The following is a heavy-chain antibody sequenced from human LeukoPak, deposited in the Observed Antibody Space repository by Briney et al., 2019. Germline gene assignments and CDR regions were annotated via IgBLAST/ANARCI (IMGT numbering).Heavy chain of an antibody. V-gene: IGHV3-23*01. D-gene: IGHD4-11*01. J-gene: IGHJ5*02. CDR2: TSATSGST. CDR3: ANNDYNNPEA. Sequence: PGGSLRLSCAASGFTFSNYAMSWVRQAPGKGLEWVSTTSATSGSTYYADFVKGRFTISRDNSKYTLYLQMNSLRADDTAVYYCANNDYNNPEAWGQGTLVTVSS. CDR1: GFTFSNYA.